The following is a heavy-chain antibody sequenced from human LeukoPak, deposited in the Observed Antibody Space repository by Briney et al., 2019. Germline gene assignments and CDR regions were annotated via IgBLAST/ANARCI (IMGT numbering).Heavy chain of an antibody. D-gene: IGHD2-2*01. CDR3: AAEGVVVPAAMYY. J-gene: IGHJ4*02. V-gene: IGHV4-61*02. CDR2: IYTSGST. Sequence: SQTLSLTCTVSGGSISSGSYYWSWTRQPAGKGLEWIGRIYTSGSTNYDPSLKSRVTISVDTSKNQFSLKLSSVTAADTAVYYCAAEGVVVPAAMYYWGQGTLVTVSS. CDR1: GGSISSGSYY.